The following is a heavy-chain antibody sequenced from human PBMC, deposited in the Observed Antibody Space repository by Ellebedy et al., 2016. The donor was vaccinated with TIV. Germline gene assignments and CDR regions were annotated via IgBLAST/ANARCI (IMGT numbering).Heavy chain of an antibody. CDR2: ISYDGSNE. Sequence: SLKISXAVSGFSFRTYAMHWVRQAPGKGLEWVAVISYDGSNEYYADSVKGRFTISRDNSKNTLYLQMNSLRAEDTAVYYCAKDLHGYDYYYFYYMDVWGKGTTVTVSS. CDR1: GFSFRTYA. V-gene: IGHV3-30*04. J-gene: IGHJ6*03. CDR3: AKDLHGYDYYYFYYMDV. D-gene: IGHD5-12*01.